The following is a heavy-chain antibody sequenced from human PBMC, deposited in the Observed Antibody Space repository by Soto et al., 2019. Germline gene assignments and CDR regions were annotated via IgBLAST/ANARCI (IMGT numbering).Heavy chain of an antibody. V-gene: IGHV1-18*01. Sequence: ASVKVSCKGSGYTFTTYGIAWVRQAPGQGLEWMGWISTYNGHTKYSQKFQDRVTLTTDTSTSTAYMELRGLRSDDTAVYYCVRDDCSGDTCYLGHWGQGTLVTVSS. CDR2: ISTYNGHT. CDR1: GYTFTTYG. D-gene: IGHD2-15*01. CDR3: VRDDCSGDTCYLGH. J-gene: IGHJ4*02.